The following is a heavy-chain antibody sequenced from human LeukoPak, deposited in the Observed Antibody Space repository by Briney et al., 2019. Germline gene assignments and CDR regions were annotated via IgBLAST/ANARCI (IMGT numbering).Heavy chain of an antibody. D-gene: IGHD4-23*01. Sequence: PGGSLRLSCAASGFIVSKNYMTWVRQPPGEGLEWVSVIYSGGTTYYADSVKGRFTISRDNSKNTLYLQMNSLRAEDTALYYCARGNSPLDSWGQGTLVSVSS. CDR1: GFIVSKNY. CDR2: IYSGGTT. CDR3: ARGNSPLDS. V-gene: IGHV3-66*01. J-gene: IGHJ4*02.